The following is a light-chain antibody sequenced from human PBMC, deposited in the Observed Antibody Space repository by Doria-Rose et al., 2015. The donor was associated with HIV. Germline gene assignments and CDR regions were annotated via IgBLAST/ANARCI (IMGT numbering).Light chain of an antibody. CDR2: DGS. V-gene: IGKV3-20*01. CDR1: QSFSSTY. J-gene: IGKJ1*01. CDR3: HQYGTSWT. Sequence: TQSPGTLSLSPGERATLSCRASQSFSSTYLAWYQQYPGQAPSLLIYDGSTRATGIPDRFSASVSVTDFTLTINRLEPEDFALYYCHQYGTSWTFGQGTKVEI.